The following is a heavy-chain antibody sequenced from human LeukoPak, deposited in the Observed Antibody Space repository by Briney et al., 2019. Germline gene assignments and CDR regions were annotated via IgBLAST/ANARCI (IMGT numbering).Heavy chain of an antibody. D-gene: IGHD1-26*01. Sequence: GGSLRLSCAASGFTFSNAWMSWVRQAPGKGLEWVGRIKSKTDGATTDYAAPVKGRFTISRDDSKNTLYLQMNSLKTEDTAVYYCTTDPSVRIVGATTNWFDPWGQGTLVTVSS. CDR3: TTDPSVRIVGATTNWFDP. J-gene: IGHJ5*02. CDR2: IKSKTDGATT. V-gene: IGHV3-15*01. CDR1: GFTFSNAW.